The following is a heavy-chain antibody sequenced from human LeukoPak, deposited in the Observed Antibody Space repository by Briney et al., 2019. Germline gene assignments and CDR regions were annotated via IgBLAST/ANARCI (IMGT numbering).Heavy chain of an antibody. J-gene: IGHJ6*02. CDR2: ISSNGGST. D-gene: IGHD6-19*01. V-gene: IGHV3-64D*06. CDR3: VKDQARQWLGDYYYYYGMDV. Sequence: PGGSLRLSCSASGFTFSSYAMHWVHQAPGKGLEYVSAISSNGGSTYYADSVKGRFTISRDNSKNTLYLQMSSLRAEDTAVYYCVKDQARQWLGDYYYYYGMDVWGQGTTVTVSS. CDR1: GFTFSSYA.